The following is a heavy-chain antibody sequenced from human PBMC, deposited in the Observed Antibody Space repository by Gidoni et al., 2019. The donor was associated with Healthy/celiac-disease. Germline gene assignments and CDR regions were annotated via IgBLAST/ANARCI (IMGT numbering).Heavy chain of an antibody. CDR1: GFTFSSYA. V-gene: IGHV3-30-3*01. J-gene: IGHJ4*02. CDR3: ARIDYGDPHL. D-gene: IGHD4-17*01. CDR2: ISYDGSNK. Sequence: QVQLVESGGGVVQPGRSLRLSFAASGFTFSSYAMHWVRQAPGKGLEWVAVISYDGSNKYYADSVKGRFTISRDNSKNTLYLQMNSLRAEDTAVYYCARIDYGDPHLGGQGTLVTVSS.